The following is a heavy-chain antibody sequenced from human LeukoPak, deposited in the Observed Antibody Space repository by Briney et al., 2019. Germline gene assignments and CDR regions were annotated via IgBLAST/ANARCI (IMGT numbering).Heavy chain of an antibody. CDR2: IIPIFGTA. J-gene: IGHJ3*02. CDR1: GGTFSSYA. D-gene: IGHD3-10*01. V-gene: IGHV1-69*05. CDR3: ARNGETTMVRFDI. Sequence: SVKVSCKASGGTFSSYAISWVRQAPGHGLEWMGGIIPIFGTANYAQKFQGRVTITTDESTRTAYMELSSLRSEDTAVYYCARNGETTMVRFDIWGQGTMVTVSS.